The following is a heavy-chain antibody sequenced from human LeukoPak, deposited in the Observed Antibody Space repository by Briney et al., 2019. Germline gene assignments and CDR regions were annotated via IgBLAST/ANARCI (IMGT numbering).Heavy chain of an antibody. V-gene: IGHV3-23*01. CDR2: ISGSGGST. CDR1: GFTISSYA. Sequence: GGSLRLSCAASGFTISSYAMSWVRQAPGKGLEWVSAISGSGGSTYYADSVKGRFTISRDNSKNTLYLQMNSLRAEDTAVYYCAKDDAYYYDSSGNPMALGMDVWGQGTTVTVSS. D-gene: IGHD3-22*01. CDR3: AKDDAYYYDSSGNPMALGMDV. J-gene: IGHJ6*02.